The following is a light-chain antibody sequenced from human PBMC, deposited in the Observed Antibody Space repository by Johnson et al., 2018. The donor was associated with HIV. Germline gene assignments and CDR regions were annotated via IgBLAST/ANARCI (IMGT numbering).Light chain of an antibody. CDR3: GTWDSSLSASV. Sequence: SVLTQPPSVSAAPGQQVTISCSGSSSNIGNNYVSWYQQLPRSAPKLLIYDNNKRPSGIPDRFSGSKSDTSATLGITGLQTGDEADYYCGTWDSSLSASVFGTGTKVTVL. V-gene: IGLV1-51*01. CDR2: DNN. J-gene: IGLJ1*01. CDR1: SSNIGNNY.